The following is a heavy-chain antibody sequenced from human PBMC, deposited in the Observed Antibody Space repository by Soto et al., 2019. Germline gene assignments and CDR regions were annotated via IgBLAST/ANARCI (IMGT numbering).Heavy chain of an antibody. V-gene: IGHV1-69*13. D-gene: IGHD3-22*01. CDR1: GGTFISYA. J-gene: IGHJ4*02. Sequence: ASVNVSCKSSGGTFISYAISWVRQAPGQGLECMGSIIPIFGTANYAQKFQGRVTITADESTSTAYMELSSLRSEDTAVYYCAREHYYANSGYYSLDYCGQGTLVTFSS. CDR2: IIPIFGTA. CDR3: AREHYYANSGYYSLDY.